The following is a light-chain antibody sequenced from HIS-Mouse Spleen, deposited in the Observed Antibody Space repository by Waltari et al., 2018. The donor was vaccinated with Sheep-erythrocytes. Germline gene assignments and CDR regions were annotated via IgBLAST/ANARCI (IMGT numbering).Light chain of an antibody. Sequence: DIQMTQSPFTLSASVGDRGTITCRASQSISSWLAWYQQKPRKAPKLLIYKASSLESGVPSRFSGSGSGTEFTLTISSLQPDDFATYYCQQYNSYSPTFGHGTKVEIK. CDR3: QQYNSYSPT. CDR2: KAS. CDR1: QSISSW. V-gene: IGKV1-5*03. J-gene: IGKJ1*01.